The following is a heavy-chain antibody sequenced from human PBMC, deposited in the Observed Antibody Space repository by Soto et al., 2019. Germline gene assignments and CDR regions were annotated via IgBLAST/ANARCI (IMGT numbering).Heavy chain of an antibody. D-gene: IGHD6-19*01. V-gene: IGHV1-69*01. CDR1: RVAFSKFI. CDR2: IIPIFGTA. J-gene: IGHJ6*02. Sequence: QAQLEQSGGEVQKPGSSVKVSCKASRVAFSKFIVTWVRQAPGLGLEWVGGIIPIFGTANYAQKFKGRVTITADESTSTSYMEVNNLRSEDTAVYYCAKVRYSSPMGYYYGMDVWGQGTTVTVSS. CDR3: AKVRYSSPMGYYYGMDV.